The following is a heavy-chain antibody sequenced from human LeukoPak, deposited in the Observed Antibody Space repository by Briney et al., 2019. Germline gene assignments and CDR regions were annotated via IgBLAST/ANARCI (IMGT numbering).Heavy chain of an antibody. Sequence: GGSLRLSCAASGFTFSSYAMSWVRQAPGKGLEWVSGINWNGGSTGYADSVKGRFTISRDNAKNSLHLQMNSLRAEDTALYHCARAARNWFDPWGQGTLVTVSS. CDR1: GFTFSSYA. CDR3: ARAARNWFDP. CDR2: INWNGGST. V-gene: IGHV3-20*01. J-gene: IGHJ5*02.